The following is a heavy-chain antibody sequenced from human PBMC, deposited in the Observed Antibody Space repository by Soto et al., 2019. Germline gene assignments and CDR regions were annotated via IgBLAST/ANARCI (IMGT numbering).Heavy chain of an antibody. CDR3: ARDEGITMVRGVDY. CDR1: GFTFSSYG. V-gene: IGHV3-33*01. D-gene: IGHD3-10*01. Sequence: AGGSLRLSCAASGFTFSSYGMHWVRQAPGKGLEWAAVIWYDGSNKYYADSVKGRFTISRDNSKNTLYLQMNSLRAEDTAVYYCARDEGITMVRGVDYWGQGTLATAPQ. CDR2: IWYDGSNK. J-gene: IGHJ4*02.